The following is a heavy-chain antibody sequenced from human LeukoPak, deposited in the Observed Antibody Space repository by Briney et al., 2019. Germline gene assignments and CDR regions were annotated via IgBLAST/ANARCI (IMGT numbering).Heavy chain of an antibody. CDR3: ARGSDSHAWRLGS. D-gene: IGHD3-22*01. Sequence: PSETLSLTCTVSGGSISSYYWNWFRQPPGKGPEWIGYMSYSGDTAYNPSLKSRVTVSLDTSKSQFSLKLTSVTAADTAVYYCARGSDSHAWRLGSWGQGTVVTVSS. V-gene: IGHV4-59*01. CDR1: GGSISSYY. J-gene: IGHJ4*02. CDR2: MSYSGDT.